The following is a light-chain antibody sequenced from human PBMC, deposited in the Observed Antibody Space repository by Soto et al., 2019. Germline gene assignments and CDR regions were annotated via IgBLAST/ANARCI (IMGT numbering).Light chain of an antibody. J-gene: IGKJ3*01. CDR3: QQYGRSPFT. Sequence: EIVLTQSPGTLSLSPGERATLSCRASQSVSSNNLAWYQQRPGQAPRVVIYGASTRATGIPERFSGRVSGTDFTLTISRLEPEDFAGYYCQQYGRSPFTFGPGTKVDIK. CDR1: QSVSSNN. CDR2: GAS. V-gene: IGKV3-20*01.